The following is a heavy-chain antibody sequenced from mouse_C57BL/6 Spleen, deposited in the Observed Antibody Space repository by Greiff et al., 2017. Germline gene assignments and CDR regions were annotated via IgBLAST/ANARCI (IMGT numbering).Heavy chain of an antibody. D-gene: IGHD2-2*01. V-gene: IGHV1-59*01. CDR3: ASVVNYAMDY. CDR2: IDPSDSYT. CDR1: GYTFTSYW. Sequence: VQLQQPGAELVRPGTSVKLSCKASGYTFTSYWMHWVKQRPGQGLEWIGVIDPSDSYTNYNQKFKGKATLTVDTSSSTAYMQLSSLTSEDSAVYYCASVVNYAMDYWGQGTSVTVSS. J-gene: IGHJ4*01.